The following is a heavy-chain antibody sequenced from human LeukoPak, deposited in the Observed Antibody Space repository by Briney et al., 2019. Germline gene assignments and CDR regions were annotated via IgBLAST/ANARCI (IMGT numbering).Heavy chain of an antibody. V-gene: IGHV1-2*02. CDR3: ARASTRITMIEGNY. D-gene: IGHD3-22*01. Sequence: ASVKVSCKASGYTFTGYYMHWVRQAPGQGLEWMGWINPNSGGTNYAQEFQGRVTMTRDTSVSTAYMELSRLRSDDTAVYYCARASTRITMIEGNYWGQGTLVTVSS. J-gene: IGHJ4*02. CDR1: GYTFTGYY. CDR2: INPNSGGT.